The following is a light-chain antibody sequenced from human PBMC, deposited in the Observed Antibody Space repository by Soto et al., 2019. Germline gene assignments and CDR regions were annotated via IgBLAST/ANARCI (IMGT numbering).Light chain of an antibody. V-gene: IGKV3-20*01. CDR1: QSVASNR. CDR2: GAS. Sequence: EVVLTQSPGTLSLSAGERATLSCRASQSVASNRLAWYQQKPGQAPRLLIYGASTRAAGIPDRFSGSGSGTDFTLTISRLKPEDFGVFFCHHYGRSPIFTFGPGKTVDMK. J-gene: IGKJ3*01. CDR3: HHYGRSPIFT.